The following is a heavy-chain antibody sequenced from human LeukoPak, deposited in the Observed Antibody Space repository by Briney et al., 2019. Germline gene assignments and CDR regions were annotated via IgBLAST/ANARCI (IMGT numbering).Heavy chain of an antibody. CDR1: GFNFDDYG. J-gene: IGHJ6*04. D-gene: IGHD3-16*01. V-gene: IGHV3-20*04. Sequence: GGSLRLSCAASGFNFDDYGMRWVRQAPGKGLEWVSGINWNGGRTGYADSVKDRFTISRDNAKNSLYLQMNSLRAEDTALYYCARDLASSDVWGKGTTVTVSS. CDR3: ARDLASSDV. CDR2: INWNGGRT.